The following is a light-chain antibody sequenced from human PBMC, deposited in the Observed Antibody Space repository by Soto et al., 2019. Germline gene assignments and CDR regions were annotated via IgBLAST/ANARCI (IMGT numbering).Light chain of an antibody. CDR2: DAS. Sequence: EVVLTQSPGTLSLSPGQRATLSCRASQHVSGSFLAWYQQKPGRAPRLLIYDASTRATGIPDRFSGRGSGTDFTLIISRLEPEDFALYYCQQYSNLPLTFGGGTKVEIE. V-gene: IGKV3-20*01. CDR1: QHVSGSF. CDR3: QQYSNLPLT. J-gene: IGKJ4*01.